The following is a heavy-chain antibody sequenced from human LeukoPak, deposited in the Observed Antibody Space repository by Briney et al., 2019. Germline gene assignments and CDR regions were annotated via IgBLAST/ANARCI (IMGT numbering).Heavy chain of an antibody. J-gene: IGHJ3*02. Sequence: SETLSLTCIVSGGPISGYYWSWIRQPPGKGLEGIGCISYSGDTKYNPYLKSRVSISIDTSKKQFSLNLRSVTAADTAVYYCVRDFDAWNAFDIWCQGTKVTVSS. D-gene: IGHD3-3*01. V-gene: IGHV4-59*01. CDR1: GGPISGYY. CDR3: VRDFDAWNAFDI. CDR2: ISYSGDT.